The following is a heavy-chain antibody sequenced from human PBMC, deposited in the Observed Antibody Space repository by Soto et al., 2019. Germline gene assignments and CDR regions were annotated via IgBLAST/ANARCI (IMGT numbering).Heavy chain of an antibody. Sequence: SETLFLTCTVSGGSISNGGYYWTWIRQHPGKGLEWIGYIYYSGSTYYNPSLKSRVTISVDTSKNQFSLKLTSVTAADTAVYYCARDVTDFWSGHEGMDVWGQGTTVTVSS. CDR2: IYYSGST. CDR1: GGSISNGGYY. CDR3: ARDVTDFWSGHEGMDV. J-gene: IGHJ6*02. V-gene: IGHV4-31*03. D-gene: IGHD3-3*01.